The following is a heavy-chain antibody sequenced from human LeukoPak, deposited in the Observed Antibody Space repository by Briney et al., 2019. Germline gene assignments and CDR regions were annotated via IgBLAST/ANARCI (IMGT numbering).Heavy chain of an antibody. CDR2: IYYSGST. CDR1: GGSISSSSYY. V-gene: IGHV4-39*07. Sequence: SETLSLTCTVSGGSISSSSYYWGWIRQPPGKGLEWIGSIYYSGSTYYNPSLKSRVTISVDTSKNQFSLKLSSVTAADTAVYYCARDNIVVVPAAFDYWGQGTLVTVSS. D-gene: IGHD2-2*01. CDR3: ARDNIVVVPAAFDY. J-gene: IGHJ4*02.